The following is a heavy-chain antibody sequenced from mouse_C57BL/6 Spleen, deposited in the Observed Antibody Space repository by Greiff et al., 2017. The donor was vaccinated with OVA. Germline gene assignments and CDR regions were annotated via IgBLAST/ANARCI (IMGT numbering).Heavy chain of an antibody. D-gene: IGHD1-1*01. J-gene: IGHJ4*01. CDR2: IIPNNGGT. CDR1: GYTFTDYY. Sequence: EVQLQQSGPELVKPGASVKISCKASGYTFTDYYMNWVKQSHGKSLEWIGDIIPNNGGTRSNQQFKGTATLTVDPSSSTAYMELRSLTSEDSAVYYCARQGVVAGYYYAMDYWGQGTSVTVSS. CDR3: ARQGVVAGYYYAMDY. V-gene: IGHV1-26*01.